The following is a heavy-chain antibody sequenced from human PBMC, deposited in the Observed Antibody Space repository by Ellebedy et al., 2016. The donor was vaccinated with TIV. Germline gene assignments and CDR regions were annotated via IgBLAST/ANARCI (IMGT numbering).Heavy chain of an antibody. Sequence: GESLKISCAASGFTFSSYAMSWVRQAPGKGLEWVSAISGSGGSTYYADSVKGRFTISRDNSKNTLYLQMNSLRAEDTAVYYCAKDRADDYGVWFDPWGQGTLVTVSS. D-gene: IGHD4-17*01. V-gene: IGHV3-23*01. CDR1: GFTFSSYA. CDR3: AKDRADDYGVWFDP. J-gene: IGHJ5*02. CDR2: ISGSGGST.